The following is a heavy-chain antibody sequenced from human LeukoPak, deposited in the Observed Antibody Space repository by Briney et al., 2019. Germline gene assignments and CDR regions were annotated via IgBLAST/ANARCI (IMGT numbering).Heavy chain of an antibody. CDR2: ISAYNGNT. V-gene: IGHV1-18*01. D-gene: IGHD6-13*01. CDR1: GYTFTSYG. CDR3: ARASAAAAVYYFDY. J-gene: IGHJ4*02. Sequence: ASVKVSCKASGYTFTSYGISWVRQAPGQGLEWMGWISAYNGNTNYAQKLQGRVTMTTDTSTSTAYMELRGLRSDDTAVYYCARASAAAAVYYFDYWGQGTLVTVSS.